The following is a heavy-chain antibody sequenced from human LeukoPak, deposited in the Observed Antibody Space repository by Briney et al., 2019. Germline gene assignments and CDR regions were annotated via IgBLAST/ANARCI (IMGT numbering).Heavy chain of an antibody. Sequence: GGSLRLSCAASGFTFSSYGMSWVRQAPGKGLEWVSYISGSGTTIYYADSVKGRFTMSRDNAKNSVYLQMGSLRAEDTAVYYCAELGITMIGGVWGKGTTVTISS. CDR3: AELGITMIGGV. V-gene: IGHV3-48*04. J-gene: IGHJ6*04. CDR1: GFTFSSYG. D-gene: IGHD3-10*02. CDR2: ISGSGTTI.